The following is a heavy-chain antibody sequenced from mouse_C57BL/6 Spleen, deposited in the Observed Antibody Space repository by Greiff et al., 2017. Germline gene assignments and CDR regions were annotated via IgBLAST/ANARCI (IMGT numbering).Heavy chain of an antibody. J-gene: IGHJ2*01. CDR1: GFTFTDYY. V-gene: IGHV7-3*01. CDR2: IRNKANGYTT. D-gene: IGHD1-1*01. CDR3: ARYIITNFDY. Sequence: EVQLVESGGGLVQPGGSLSLSCAASGFTFTDYYMSWVRQPPGQALEWLGFIRNKANGYTTEYSASVKGRFTISRDNSQSILYLQMNALRAEDSATYYCARYIITNFDYWGQGTTLTVSS.